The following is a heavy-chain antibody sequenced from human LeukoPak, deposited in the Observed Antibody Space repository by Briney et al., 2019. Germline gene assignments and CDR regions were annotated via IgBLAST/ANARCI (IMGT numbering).Heavy chain of an antibody. CDR2: ISSSGSTI. V-gene: IGHV3-11*01. Sequence: GGSLRLSCAASGFTFSDYYMSWIRQAPGKGLEWVSYISSSGSTIYYADSVKGRFTISRDNAKNSLYLQMNSLRAEDTAVYYCAGDNVGATRGYYYYGMDVWGQGTTVTVSS. D-gene: IGHD1-26*01. CDR1: GFTFSDYY. CDR3: AGDNVGATRGYYYYGMDV. J-gene: IGHJ6*02.